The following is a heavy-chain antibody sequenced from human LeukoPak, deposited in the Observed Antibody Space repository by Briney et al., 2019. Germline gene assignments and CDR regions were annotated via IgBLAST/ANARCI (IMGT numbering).Heavy chain of an antibody. V-gene: IGHV3-7*01. Sequence: PGGSLRLSCATTGFPFSNYWMNWVRQAPGKGLEWVANIKQDGSEKFYVDSVKGRFTISRDNAKNSLYPQMNSLRADDTAVYYCASLGNWGQGTLVTVSS. CDR3: ASLGN. CDR2: IKQDGSEK. D-gene: IGHD1-1*01. CDR1: GFPFSNYW. J-gene: IGHJ4*02.